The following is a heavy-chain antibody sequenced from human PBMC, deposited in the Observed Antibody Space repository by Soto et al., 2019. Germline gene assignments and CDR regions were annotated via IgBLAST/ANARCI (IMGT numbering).Heavy chain of an antibody. V-gene: IGHV1-69*13. CDR1: GSTFSSYA. CDR3: VRVAGFTGGYSYGSERFDY. J-gene: IGHJ4*02. D-gene: IGHD5-18*01. CDR2: IIPIFGTA. Sequence: SVKVSCKASGSTFSSYAISWVRQAPGQGLEWMGGIIPIFGTANYAQKFQGRVTITADESTSTAYMELSSLRSEDTAVYYCVRVAGFTGGYSYGSERFDYWGQGTLVTVS.